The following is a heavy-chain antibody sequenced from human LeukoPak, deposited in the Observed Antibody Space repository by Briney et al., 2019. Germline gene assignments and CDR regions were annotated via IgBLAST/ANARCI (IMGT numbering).Heavy chain of an antibody. Sequence: PGGSLRLSCAASGFTFSSYAMHWVRQAPGKGLEWVAVISYDGSNKYYADSVKGRFTISRDNSKNTLYLQMNSLRAEDTAVYYCARADSSGWWGEFDYWGQGTLVTVFS. CDR1: GFTFSSYA. CDR2: ISYDGSNK. J-gene: IGHJ4*02. CDR3: ARADSSGWWGEFDY. D-gene: IGHD6-19*01. V-gene: IGHV3-30*01.